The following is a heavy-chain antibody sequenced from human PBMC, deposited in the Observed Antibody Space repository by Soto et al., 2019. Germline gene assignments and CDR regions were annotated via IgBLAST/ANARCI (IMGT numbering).Heavy chain of an antibody. J-gene: IGHJ5*02. CDR1: GASISGFD. Sequence: PSETLSLTCTVSGASISGFDWSWIRKSAGKGLEWIGGIYATGTTDYNPSLKSRVMMSVDTSKKQFSLKLRSVTAADTAVYYCVRDGTKTLRDWFDPWGQGISVTVSS. D-gene: IGHD1-1*01. CDR3: VRDGTKTLRDWFDP. CDR2: IYATGTT. V-gene: IGHV4-4*07.